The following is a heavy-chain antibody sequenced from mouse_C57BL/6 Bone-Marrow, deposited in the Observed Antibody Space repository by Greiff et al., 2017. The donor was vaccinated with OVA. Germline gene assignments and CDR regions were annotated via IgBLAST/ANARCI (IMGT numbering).Heavy chain of an antibody. CDR3: ARNGFYYGSSPLDY. D-gene: IGHD1-1*01. CDR1: GFSLTSYG. J-gene: IGHJ2*01. CDR2: IWSGGST. V-gene: IGHV2-2*01. Sequence: QVQLKESGPGLVQPSQSLSITCTVSGFSLTSYGVHWVRQSPGKGLEWLGVIWSGGSTDYNAAFISRLSISKDNSKSRVFFKMNSLQADDTAIYYCARNGFYYGSSPLDYWGQGTTLTVSS.